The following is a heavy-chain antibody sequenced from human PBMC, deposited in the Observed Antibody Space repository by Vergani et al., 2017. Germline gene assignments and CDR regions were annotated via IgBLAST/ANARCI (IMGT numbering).Heavy chain of an antibody. V-gene: IGHV1-8*01. D-gene: IGHD3-16*02. J-gene: IGHJ4*02. Sequence: QVQLVQSGAEVKKPGASVKVSCKASGYTFTSYDINWVRQATGQGVEWMGWMNPNRGNTGYAQKFQGRVTMTRNTSISTAYMELSSLRSEDTAVYYCARESYDYVWVSYRVFDYWGQGTLVTVSS. CDR3: ARESYDYVWVSYRVFDY. CDR2: MNPNRGNT. CDR1: GYTFTSYD.